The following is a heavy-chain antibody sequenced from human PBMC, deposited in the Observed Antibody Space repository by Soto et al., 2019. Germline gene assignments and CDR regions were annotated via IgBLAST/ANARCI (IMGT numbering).Heavy chain of an antibody. V-gene: IGHV4-4*02. CDR3: ASLPGSSVGSYYYYYGIDV. Sequence: PSETLSLTCAVSGGSISSSNWWSWVRQPPGKGMEWIGEIYHSGSTNYNPSLKSRVTISVDKSKNQFSLKLSSVTAADTAVYYCASLPGSSVGSYYYYYGIDVWGQGTTVTVS. J-gene: IGHJ6*02. CDR1: GGSISSSNW. D-gene: IGHD3-10*01. CDR2: IYHSGST.